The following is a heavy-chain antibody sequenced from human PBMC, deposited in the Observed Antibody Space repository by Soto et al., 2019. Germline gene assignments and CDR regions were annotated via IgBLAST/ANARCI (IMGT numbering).Heavy chain of an antibody. CDR3: XXXSSWYYFDY. D-gene: IGHD6-13*01. CDR1: GFTFSSYG. V-gene: IGHV3-33*01. J-gene: IGHJ4*02. Sequence: QVQLVESGGGVVKPGRSLRLSCAASGFTFSSYGMHWVRQPPGKGLEWVAVIWFDRSNKHYADSVKGRFTLSRDNSKXXXXXXXXXXXXXXXXXXXXXXXSSWYYFDYWGQGTLVTVSS. CDR2: IWFDRSNK.